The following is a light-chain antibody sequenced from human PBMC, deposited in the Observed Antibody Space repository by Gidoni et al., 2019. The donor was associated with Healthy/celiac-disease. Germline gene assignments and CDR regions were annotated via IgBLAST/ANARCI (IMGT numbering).Light chain of an antibody. CDR2: SAT. V-gene: IGKV3-20*01. J-gene: IGKJ1*01. CDR1: QTVGRRY. Sequence: EIVLTQSPGTLSLFPGERAVLSRRASQTVGRRYIAWYQKKVGQPPRLLFYSATDRATGVPDRFIGGGSGTDFTLTISRLDPEDFVVYYCQQFSFSPWTFGQGTKVDIK. CDR3: QQFSFSPWT.